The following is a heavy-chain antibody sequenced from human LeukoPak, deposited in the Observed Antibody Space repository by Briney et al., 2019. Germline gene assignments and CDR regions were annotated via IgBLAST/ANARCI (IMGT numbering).Heavy chain of an antibody. CDR2: ISGGGGST. CDR1: GFTFTSYS. CDR3: AKGGKWGVTPFDY. Sequence: PGGSLILSCAASGFTFTSYSMNWVRQAPGKGLEWVSTISGGGGSTYYADSVKGRFTISRDNSKNTLYLQVNSLRAEDTAVYYCAKGGKWGVTPFDYWGQGTLVTVSS. J-gene: IGHJ4*02. D-gene: IGHD1-26*01. V-gene: IGHV3-23*01.